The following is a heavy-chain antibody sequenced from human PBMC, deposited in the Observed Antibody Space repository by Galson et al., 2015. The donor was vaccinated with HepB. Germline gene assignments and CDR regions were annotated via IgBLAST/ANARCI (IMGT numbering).Heavy chain of an antibody. CDR2: IGSISSPYI. V-gene: IGHV3-21*06. J-gene: IGHJ3*01. CDR3: ARGYGDYAGGGFDL. Sequence: SLRLSCAASGFTFSSYSMSWVRQAPGKGLEWVSFIGSISSPYIYYADSMEGRFTISRDNAKNSLYLQMNSLRAEDTAVYYCARGYGDYAGGGFDLWGQGTLVTVSS. CDR1: GFTFSSYS. D-gene: IGHD4-17*01.